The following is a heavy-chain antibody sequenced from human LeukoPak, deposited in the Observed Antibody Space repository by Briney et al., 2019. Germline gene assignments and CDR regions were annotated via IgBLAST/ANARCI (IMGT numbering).Heavy chain of an antibody. V-gene: IGHV4-34*01. CDR2: FNRSGST. CDR1: GXSFSGYY. D-gene: IGHD6-19*01. CDR3: ARDIAVAGSPSWFDP. J-gene: IGHJ5*02. Sequence: SETLSLTCAVYGXSFSGYYWSCIRQPPGKGLESIGEFNRSGSTNYNPSLKSRVTTSVDTSKKQFSLKLSSVTAADTAVYYCARDIAVAGSPSWFDPWGQGTLVTVSS.